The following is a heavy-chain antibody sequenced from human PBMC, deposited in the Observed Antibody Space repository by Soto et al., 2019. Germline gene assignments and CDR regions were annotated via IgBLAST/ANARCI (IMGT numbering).Heavy chain of an antibody. CDR3: ARASIAARGGSPWYYYGMDV. V-gene: IGHV1-3*01. Sequence: ASVKVSCKASGYTFTSYAMHWVRQAPGQRLEWMGWINAGNGNTKYSQKFQGRVTITRDTSASTAYMELSSLRSEDTAVYYCARASIAARGGSPWYYYGMDVWGQGTTVTVSS. J-gene: IGHJ6*02. CDR1: GYTFTSYA. CDR2: INAGNGNT. D-gene: IGHD6-6*01.